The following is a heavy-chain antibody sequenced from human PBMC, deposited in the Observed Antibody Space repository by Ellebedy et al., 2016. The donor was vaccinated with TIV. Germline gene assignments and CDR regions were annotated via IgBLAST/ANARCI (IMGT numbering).Heavy chain of an antibody. D-gene: IGHD3-10*01. CDR2: ISRSTHTL. J-gene: IGHJ5*02. CDR3: ARVPWGSGAVNWFDP. CDR1: GFAFSSYS. Sequence: PGGSLRLSCAASGFAFSSYSMNWVRQAPGKGLEWVSYISRSTHTLYYADSVTGRFTISRDNAKNSVYLQMNSLRAEDTAVYYCARVPWGSGAVNWFDPWGQGTLVTVSS. V-gene: IGHV3-48*04.